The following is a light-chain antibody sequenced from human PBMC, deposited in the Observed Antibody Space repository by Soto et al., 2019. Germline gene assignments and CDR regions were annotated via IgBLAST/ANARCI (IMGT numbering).Light chain of an antibody. J-gene: IGLJ1*01. V-gene: IGLV1-44*01. Sequence: QSVLTQPPSASGTPEQRVTISCSGSNSNIGSNTVNWYQQLPGTAPKLLIHSNNQRPSGVPDRFSGSKSGTSASLAISGLQSEDEADYYCAAWDDSLNGLYVFGTGTKLTVL. CDR1: NSNIGSNT. CDR3: AAWDDSLNGLYV. CDR2: SNN.